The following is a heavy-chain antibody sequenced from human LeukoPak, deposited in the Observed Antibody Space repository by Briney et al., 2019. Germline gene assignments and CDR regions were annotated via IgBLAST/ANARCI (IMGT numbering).Heavy chain of an antibody. CDR3: AKDPFGFWSGYWDY. CDR2: ISGSGGST. J-gene: IGHJ4*02. CDR1: GFTFSSYA. V-gene: IGHV3-23*01. Sequence: GGSLRLSCAASGFTFSSYAMSWVRQAPGKGLEWVSAISGSGGSTYYADSVKGRFTISRDNSKNTLYLQMNSLRAEDTAVYYCAKDPFGFWSGYWDYWGQGTLVTASS. D-gene: IGHD3-3*01.